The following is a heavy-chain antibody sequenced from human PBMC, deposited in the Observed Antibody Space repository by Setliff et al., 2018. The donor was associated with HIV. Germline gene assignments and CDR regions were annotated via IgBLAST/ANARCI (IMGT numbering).Heavy chain of an antibody. CDR1: GLTFNRYW. Sequence: PGGSLRLSCVASGLTFNRYWMSWVRQVPGKGLEWIGEINHSGSTNSNPSLKSRVTISVDTSKNQFSLRLTSVTAADTAVYYCAGENPDGWLHHYTDVWGKGTTVTVSS. J-gene: IGHJ6*03. CDR2: INHSGST. V-gene: IGHV4-34*01. D-gene: IGHD2-15*01. CDR3: AGENPDGWLHHYTDV.